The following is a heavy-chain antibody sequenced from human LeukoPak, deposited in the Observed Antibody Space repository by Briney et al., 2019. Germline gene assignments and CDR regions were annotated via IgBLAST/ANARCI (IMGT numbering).Heavy chain of an antibody. D-gene: IGHD2-21*02. V-gene: IGHV4-34*01. Sequence: KASETLSLTCAVYGGSYSRFYWSWIRQSPGKGLEWIAEIDHRGDTNYNPSVNSRVTVSVDTSKNQFSLKVRSLSAADTAVYYCARGATMSETAYFDFWGQGTLVTVSS. CDR1: GGSYSRFY. CDR2: IDHRGDT. J-gene: IGHJ4*02. CDR3: ARGATMSETAYFDF.